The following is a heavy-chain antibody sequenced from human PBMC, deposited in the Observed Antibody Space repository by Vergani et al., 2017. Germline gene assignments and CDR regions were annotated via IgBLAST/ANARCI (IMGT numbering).Heavy chain of an antibody. CDR2: IHTSGST. J-gene: IGHJ4*02. Sequence: QVQLQESGPGLVKPSQTLSLTCTVSGGSINSHNYYWSWIRQPAGKALEWIGRIHTSGSTSYNPSLKSRVTMSEDTSKNQFSLNLTSVTAADTAVYFCARGSGIGDSCYKPRFDYWGQGILVTVSS. CDR1: GGSINSHNYY. V-gene: IGHV4-61*02. D-gene: IGHD2-15*01. CDR3: ARGSGIGDSCYKPRFDY.